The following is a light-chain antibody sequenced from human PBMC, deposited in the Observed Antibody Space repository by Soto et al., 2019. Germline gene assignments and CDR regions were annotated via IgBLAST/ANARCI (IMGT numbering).Light chain of an antibody. CDR2: GTS. CDR1: QSVSSRY. CDR3: QSELT. V-gene: IGKV3-20*01. J-gene: IGKJ4*01. Sequence: EIVLTQSPGTLSLSPGERATLSCRASQSVSSRYVAWYQQHPGQATRLLIYGTSSRATGIPDRFSGSWSGTDFTLDINRLETDYFAEYYFQSELTFGGGTKVDIK.